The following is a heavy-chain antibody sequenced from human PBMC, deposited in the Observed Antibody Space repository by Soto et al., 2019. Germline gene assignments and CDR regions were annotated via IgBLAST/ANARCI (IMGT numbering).Heavy chain of an antibody. J-gene: IGHJ6*02. CDR2: IYKRGST. D-gene: IGHD5-18*01. CDR3: ACIFSGGYGYGFYYYGMDV. Sequence: SETLSLTCTVSGGSISSSSYYWGWIRQPPGKGLEWIWSIYKRGSTYYNQSLKSQVTISVDTSKNQFSLKLSSVTAADTAVYYCACIFSGGYGYGFYYYGMDVWGQGTTVT. CDR1: GGSISSSSYY. V-gene: IGHV4-39*01.